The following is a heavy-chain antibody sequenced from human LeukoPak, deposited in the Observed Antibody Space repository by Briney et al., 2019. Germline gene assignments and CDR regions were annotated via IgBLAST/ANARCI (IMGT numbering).Heavy chain of an antibody. Sequence: GGCQGFYDSASASIFCSKAINFGGRDPSKELEWFSAISGSGGSTYYADSVKGRFTISRDNSKNTLYLQMNSLRAEDTAVYYCAKVGGNIVATTTPYFDYWGQGTLVTVSS. CDR2: ISGSGGST. CDR1: ASIFCSKA. V-gene: IGHV3-23*01. CDR3: AKVGGNIVATTTPYFDY. D-gene: IGHD5-12*01. J-gene: IGHJ4*02.